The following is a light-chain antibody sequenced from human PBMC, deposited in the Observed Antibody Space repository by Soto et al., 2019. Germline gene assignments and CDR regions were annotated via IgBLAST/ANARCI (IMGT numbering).Light chain of an antibody. J-gene: IGLJ1*01. V-gene: IGLV2-11*01. CDR3: CSYAGSYSYV. Sequence: QSALTQPRSVSGSPGQSVSISCTGARSDVAGYDYVSWYQQHPDKAPKVIIYDVIKRPSGVPDRFSGSKSGNTASLTISGLQSDDEADYYCCSYAGSYSYVFGPGTKVTVL. CDR2: DVI. CDR1: RSDVAGYDY.